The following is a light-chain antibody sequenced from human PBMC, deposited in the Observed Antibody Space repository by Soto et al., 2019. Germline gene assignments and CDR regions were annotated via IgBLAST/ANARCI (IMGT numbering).Light chain of an antibody. Sequence: QAVVTQPASVSGSPGQSITISCTGTSSDIGGSNSVSWYQQHPGQAPKLMISEVSNRPSGVSNRFSGSKSGNTASLTISGLQAEDEADYYCSSSTSGSTPSVFGAGTKVTVL. CDR3: SSSTSGSTPSV. CDR2: EVS. V-gene: IGLV2-14*01. CDR1: SSDIGGSNS. J-gene: IGLJ1*01.